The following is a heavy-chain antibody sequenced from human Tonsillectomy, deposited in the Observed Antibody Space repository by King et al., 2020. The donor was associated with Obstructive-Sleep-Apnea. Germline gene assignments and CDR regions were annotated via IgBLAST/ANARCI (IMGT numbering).Heavy chain of an antibody. D-gene: IGHD3-10*01. V-gene: IGHV3-74*01. J-gene: IGHJ4*02. CDR1: GFTFSSYW. CDR3: ASEIWFGDYYFDY. Sequence: VQLVESGGGVVQPGGSLRLSCADSGFTFSSYWMHWVRQAPGKGLVWVSRFNSDGSSTSYAESVKGRFTISRDNAKNTLYLQMNSLRAEDTALYYCASEIWFGDYYFDYWGQGTLVTVSS. CDR2: FNSDGSST.